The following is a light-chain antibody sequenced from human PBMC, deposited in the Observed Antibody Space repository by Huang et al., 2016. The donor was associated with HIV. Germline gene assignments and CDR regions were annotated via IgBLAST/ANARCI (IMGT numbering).Light chain of an antibody. CDR1: QSVSDSY. CDR3: QQYGGSPYT. J-gene: IGKJ2*01. V-gene: IGKV3-20*01. Sequence: EIVLTQSPGTLSLSPGERATLFCRASQSVSDSYLAWYQQKPGQAPRLLIHGASSRATGIPDRFSGSGSGTDFTLTITRLEPEDFAVYYCQQYGGSPYTFGQGTKLEIK. CDR2: GAS.